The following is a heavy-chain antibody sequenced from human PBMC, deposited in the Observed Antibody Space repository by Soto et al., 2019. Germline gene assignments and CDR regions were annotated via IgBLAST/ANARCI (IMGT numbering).Heavy chain of an antibody. Sequence: QVQLVESGGGVVQPGRSLRLSCAASGFTFSNYGMHWVRQAPGKGLEWVAVIWYDGSNKYYADSVKGRFTISRDNSKNTLYRQMNSLRAEDTAVSYCARDRMYYDSSGYYDYWGQGTLVTVSS. CDR1: GFTFSNYG. CDR3: ARDRMYYDSSGYYDY. CDR2: IWYDGSNK. J-gene: IGHJ4*02. D-gene: IGHD3-22*01. V-gene: IGHV3-33*01.